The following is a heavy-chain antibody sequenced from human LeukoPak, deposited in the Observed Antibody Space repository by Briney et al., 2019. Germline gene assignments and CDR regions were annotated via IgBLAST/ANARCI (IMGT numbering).Heavy chain of an antibody. CDR2: ISSSSSYI. CDR3: ASLPDPYSSTLSPDY. D-gene: IGHD6-13*01. V-gene: IGHV3-21*01. J-gene: IGHJ4*02. CDR1: GFTFSSYS. Sequence: GGSLRLSCAASGFTFSSYSMNWVRQAPGKGLEWVSSISSSSSYIYYADSAKGRFTISRDNAKPSLHLQMNRLRAEDTAVYYRASLPDPYSSTLSPDYWGQGTLVTVSS.